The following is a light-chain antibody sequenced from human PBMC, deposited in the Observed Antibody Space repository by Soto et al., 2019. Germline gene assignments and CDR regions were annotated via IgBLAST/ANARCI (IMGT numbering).Light chain of an antibody. Sequence: QSVLTQPASVSGSPGQSITISCTGTSSDVGGYNYVSWYQQYPGKAPKLMIYDVSNRPSGVSNRFSGSKSGNTASLTISGLQAEDEADYYCSSYTSSSAVVFGGGTKATVL. V-gene: IGLV2-14*01. CDR1: SSDVGGYNY. CDR2: DVS. J-gene: IGLJ3*02. CDR3: SSYTSSSAVV.